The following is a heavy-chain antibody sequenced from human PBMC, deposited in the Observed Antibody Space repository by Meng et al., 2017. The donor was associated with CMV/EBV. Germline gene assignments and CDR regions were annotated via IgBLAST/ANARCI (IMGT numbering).Heavy chain of an antibody. CDR1: GGAFSTYA. V-gene: IGHV1-69*12. J-gene: IGHJ4*02. D-gene: IGHD5-24*01. Sequence: QVTLGGDGAGVEGVGSSVKVSCKASGGAFSTYAISWVRQAPGQGLEWMGGIIPIFGTANYAQKFQGRVTITADESTSTAYMELSSLRSEDTAVYYCARGVIEMATRVGLRYWGQGTLVTVSS. CDR2: IIPIFGTA. CDR3: ARGVIEMATRVGLRY.